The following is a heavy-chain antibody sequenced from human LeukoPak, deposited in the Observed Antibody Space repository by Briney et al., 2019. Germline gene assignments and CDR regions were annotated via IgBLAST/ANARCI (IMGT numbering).Heavy chain of an antibody. Sequence: SETLSLTCTVSGGSISDYYWSWIRQPPGKGLEWIGWIFGSGSSNYNPSLKSRLTISVDTSKNQFSLKLSSVTAADTAVYYCARETGTTVNWFDPWGQGTLVTVSS. V-gene: IGHV4-59*12. CDR1: GGSISDYY. CDR3: ARETGTTVNWFDP. D-gene: IGHD1-7*01. J-gene: IGHJ5*02. CDR2: IFGSGSS.